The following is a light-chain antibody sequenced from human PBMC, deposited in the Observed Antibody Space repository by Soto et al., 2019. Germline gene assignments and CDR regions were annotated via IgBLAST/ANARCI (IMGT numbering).Light chain of an antibody. V-gene: IGLV4-60*03. CDR1: SRHSSYI. CDR2: LEDSGNY. J-gene: IGLJ3*02. CDR3: ETWDSNTRV. Sequence: QAVLTHSSSASASLGSSVKLTCTLSSRHSSYIIAWHQQQPGKAPRYLMKLEDSGNYNKGSGVPDRFSGSSSGADRYLTIANLQSEDEADYYCETWDSNTRVFGGGTKLTVL.